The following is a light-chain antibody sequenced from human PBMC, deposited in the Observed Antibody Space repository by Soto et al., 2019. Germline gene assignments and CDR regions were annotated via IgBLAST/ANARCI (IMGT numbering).Light chain of an antibody. CDR2: DAS. V-gene: IGKV3-11*01. J-gene: IGKJ5*01. Sequence: EVVLTQSPATLSLSPGERATLSCRASQSVGSYLAWFHQKPGQAPRLLIYDASNRAPGIPARFSGSGSGTDFTLTISSLDPEDFGVSYCQQRKNWPPITFGQGTRLEIK. CDR3: QQRKNWPPIT. CDR1: QSVGSY.